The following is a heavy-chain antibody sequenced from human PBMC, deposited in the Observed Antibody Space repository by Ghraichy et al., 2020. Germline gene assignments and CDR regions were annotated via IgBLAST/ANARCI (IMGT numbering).Heavy chain of an antibody. CDR2: INHSGST. CDR3: ARDPYGSGSYYTPYFDY. Sequence: SETLSLTCAVYGGSFRGYYWSWIRQPPGKGLEWIGEINHSGSTNYNPSLKSRVTISVDTSKNQFSLKLSSVTAADTAVYYCARDPYGSGSYYTPYFDYWGQGTLVTVSS. J-gene: IGHJ4*02. V-gene: IGHV4-34*01. D-gene: IGHD3-10*01. CDR1: GGSFRGYY.